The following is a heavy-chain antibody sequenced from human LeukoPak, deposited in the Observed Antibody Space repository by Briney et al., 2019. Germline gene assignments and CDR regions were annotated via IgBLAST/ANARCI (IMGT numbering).Heavy chain of an antibody. CDR3: ARHRARGIRPFDP. J-gene: IGHJ5*02. CDR2: IYTSGST. Sequence: PSETLSLTCTVSGGSISSGNYYWSWIRQPAGKGLEWIGRIYTSGSTNYTPSLKSRVTISVDTSKNQFSLKLSSVTAADTAVYYCARHRARGIRPFDPWGQGTLVTVSS. V-gene: IGHV4-61*02. CDR1: GGSISSGNYY.